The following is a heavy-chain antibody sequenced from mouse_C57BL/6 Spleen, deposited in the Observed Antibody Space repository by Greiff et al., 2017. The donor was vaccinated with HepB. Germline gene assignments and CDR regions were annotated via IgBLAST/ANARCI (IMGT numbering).Heavy chain of an antibody. D-gene: IGHD3-2*02. V-gene: IGHV1-22*01. J-gene: IGHJ3*01. Sequence: EVQLQQSGPELVKPGASVKMSCKASGYTFTDYNMHWVKQSHGKSLEWIGYINPNNGGTSYNQKFKGKATLTVNKSSSTAYMELRSLTSEDSAVYYCARGQLRLRDWFAYWGQGTLVTVSA. CDR1: GYTFTDYN. CDR3: ARGQLRLRDWFAY. CDR2: INPNNGGT.